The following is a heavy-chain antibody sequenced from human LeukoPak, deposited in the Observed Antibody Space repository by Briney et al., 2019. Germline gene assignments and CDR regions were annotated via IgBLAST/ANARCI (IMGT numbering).Heavy chain of an antibody. D-gene: IGHD3-10*01. Sequence: SETLSLTCVVSGDSISSGGYSWNWIRQPPGKGLEWIGYIYNSGTTYYNPSLKSRVTISVDTSKNQFSLKLSSVTAAGTAVYYCAREWFGELSPIDYWGQGTLVTVSS. CDR1: GDSISSGGYS. CDR2: IYNSGTT. CDR3: AREWFGELSPIDY. V-gene: IGHV4-30-4*07. J-gene: IGHJ4*02.